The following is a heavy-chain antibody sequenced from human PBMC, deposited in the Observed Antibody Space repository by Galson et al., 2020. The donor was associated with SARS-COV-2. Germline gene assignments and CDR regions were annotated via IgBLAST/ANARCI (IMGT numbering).Heavy chain of an antibody. Sequence: GESLKISCAASGFDFSGYAMNWVRQAPGKGLEWVSGISAGGGSTYYADSVKGRVTVSRDNSKTTLYLQMNSLRADDTALYYCAKGTNYYDSSGYFDYWGQGTLVTVSS. CDR3: AKGTNYYDSSGYFDY. CDR2: ISAGGGST. CDR1: GFDFSGYA. D-gene: IGHD3-22*01. V-gene: IGHV3-23*01. J-gene: IGHJ4*02.